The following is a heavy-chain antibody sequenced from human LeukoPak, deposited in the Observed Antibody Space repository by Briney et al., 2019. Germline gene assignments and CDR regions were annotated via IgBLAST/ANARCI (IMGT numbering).Heavy chain of an antibody. D-gene: IGHD3-9*01. V-gene: IGHV3-23*01. J-gene: IGHJ4*02. CDR1: GFAFSKYA. CDR2: ISGSGGST. Sequence: PGGSLRLSCAASGFAFSKYAMSWVRQAPGKGLGWVSAISGSGGSTYYADSVKGRFTISRDNSKNTLYVQMNSLRAEDTATYYCAKGTTYYDILTGYGYPYYFDYWGQGTLVTVSS. CDR3: AKGTTYYDILTGYGYPYYFDY.